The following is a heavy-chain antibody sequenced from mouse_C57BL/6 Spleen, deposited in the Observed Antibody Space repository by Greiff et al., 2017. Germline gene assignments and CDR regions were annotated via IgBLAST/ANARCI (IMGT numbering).Heavy chain of an antibody. V-gene: IGHV5-4*03. Sequence: EVKLVESGGGLVKPGGSLKLSCAASGFTFSSYAMSWVRQTPEKRLEWVATISDGGSYTYYPDNVKGRFTISRDNAKNNLYLQMSHLKSDDTAMYYCASMVTPGFAYWGQGTLVTVSA. D-gene: IGHD2-2*01. CDR1: GFTFSSYA. J-gene: IGHJ3*01. CDR2: ISDGGSYT. CDR3: ASMVTPGFAY.